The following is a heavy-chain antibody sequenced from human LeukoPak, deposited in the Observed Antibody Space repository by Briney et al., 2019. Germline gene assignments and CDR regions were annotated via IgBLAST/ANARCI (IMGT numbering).Heavy chain of an antibody. D-gene: IGHD3-10*01. CDR2: IVANGDTT. J-gene: IGHJ4*02. CDR1: GFTFSTYA. V-gene: IGHV3-64*02. Sequence: RGSLRLSCAASGFTFSTYAMHWVRQAPGKGLEYVSSIVANGDTTYYADSVKGRFTISRDNSRNTLYLQMGSLRPEDMAVYYCARDLQGAGDYWGQGTLVTVSS. CDR3: ARDLQGAGDY.